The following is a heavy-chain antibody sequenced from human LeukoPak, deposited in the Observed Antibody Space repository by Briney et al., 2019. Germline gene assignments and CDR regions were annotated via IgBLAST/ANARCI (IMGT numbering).Heavy chain of an antibody. D-gene: IGHD3-9*01. Sequence: SQTLSLTCTVSGGSISSGSYYWSWTRQPAGKGLEWIGRIYTSGSTNYNPSLKSRVTISVDTSKNQFSLKLSSVTAGDTAVYYCAREYYDILTGYYGPLEYYYMDVWGKGTTVTISS. CDR1: GGSISSGSYY. J-gene: IGHJ6*03. V-gene: IGHV4-61*02. CDR3: AREYYDILTGYYGPLEYYYMDV. CDR2: IYTSGST.